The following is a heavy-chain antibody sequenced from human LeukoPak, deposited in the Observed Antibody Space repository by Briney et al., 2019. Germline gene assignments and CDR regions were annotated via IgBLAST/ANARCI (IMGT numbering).Heavy chain of an antibody. CDR2: ISAYNGNT. CDR1: GYTFTSYG. Sequence: ASVKVSRKASGYTFTSYGISWVRQAPGQGLEWMGWISAYNGNTNYAQKLQGRVTMTTDTSTSTAYMELRSLRSDDTAVYYCARSPHVGSGWYVRDYYYGMDVWGQGTTVTVSS. D-gene: IGHD6-19*01. CDR3: ARSPHVGSGWYVRDYYYGMDV. J-gene: IGHJ6*02. V-gene: IGHV1-18*01.